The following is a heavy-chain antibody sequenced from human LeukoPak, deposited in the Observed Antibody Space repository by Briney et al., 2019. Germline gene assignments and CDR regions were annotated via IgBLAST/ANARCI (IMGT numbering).Heavy chain of an antibody. D-gene: IGHD2-15*01. J-gene: IGHJ4*02. CDR2: IPASGAGA. V-gene: IGHV3-23*01. CDR3: AKSSGGLFDY. CDR1: GFTFSTYG. Sequence: GRSLRLSCAASGFTFSTYGMSWVRQAPGKGLEWVSSIPASGAGAFYADSVKGRFTMSRDNSKNTLYLQMNSLRAEDSAVYYCAKSSGGLFDYWGQGTLVTVSS.